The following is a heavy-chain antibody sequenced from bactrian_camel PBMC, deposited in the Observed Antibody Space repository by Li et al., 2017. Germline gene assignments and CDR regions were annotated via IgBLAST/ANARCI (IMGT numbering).Heavy chain of an antibody. CDR1: GSVYNDIC. D-gene: IGHD2*01. CDR3: AADAYGTRCNGGLTNLQYYMY. J-gene: IGHJ4*01. CDR2: IGRDGAT. Sequence: HVQLVESGGGSVQAGGSLRLSCVATGSVYNDICMGWVRRAPGKRDEGVAGIGRDGATTYADSVKGRFTVSKDSAENTLYLQMDSLEAEDTAVYYCAADAYGTRCNGGLTNLQYYMYWGQGTQVTVS. V-gene: IGHV3S53*01.